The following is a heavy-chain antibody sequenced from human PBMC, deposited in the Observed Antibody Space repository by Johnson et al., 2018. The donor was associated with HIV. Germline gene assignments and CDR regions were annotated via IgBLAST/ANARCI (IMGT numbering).Heavy chain of an antibody. V-gene: IGHV3-7*01. CDR2: IKQDGSQI. D-gene: IGHD5-12*01. Sequence: VQLVESGGGLVQPGGSLRLSCAASGFTFSSYWMSWVRQAPGKGLEWVANIKQDGSQIHYMDSVKGRFTISRDNAENSLYLQMTSLRGEDTAVYYCARERSRGGYSGYDYGAFDIWGQGTMVTASS. CDR3: ARERSRGGYSGYDYGAFDI. CDR1: GFTFSSYW. J-gene: IGHJ3*02.